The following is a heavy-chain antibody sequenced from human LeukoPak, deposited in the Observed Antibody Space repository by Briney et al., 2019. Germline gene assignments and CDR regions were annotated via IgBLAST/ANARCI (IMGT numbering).Heavy chain of an antibody. CDR2: IYHSGST. Sequence: PSQTLSLTCAVSGYSISSGYYWGWIRQPPGKGLEWIGSIYHSGSTYYNPSLKSRVTISIDTSKNQFSLKLSSVTAADTAVYYCARDLLYSSGWYSANWGQGTLVTVS. V-gene: IGHV4-38-2*02. CDR1: GYSISSGYY. CDR3: ARDLLYSSGWYSAN. J-gene: IGHJ4*02. D-gene: IGHD6-19*01.